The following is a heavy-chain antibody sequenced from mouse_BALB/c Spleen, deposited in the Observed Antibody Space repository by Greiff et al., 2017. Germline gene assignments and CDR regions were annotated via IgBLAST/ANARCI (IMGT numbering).Heavy chain of an antibody. Sequence: EVQVVESGPELVKPGASVKMSCKASGYTFTSYVMHWVKQKPGQGLEWIGYINPYNDGTKYNEKFKGRATLTSDKSSSTAYMELSSLTSEDSAVYYGERTGNYYFDYWGQGTTLTVSS. CDR2: INPYNDGT. CDR3: ERTGNYYFDY. D-gene: IGHD2-1*01. J-gene: IGHJ2*01. CDR1: GYTFTSYV. V-gene: IGHV1-14*01.